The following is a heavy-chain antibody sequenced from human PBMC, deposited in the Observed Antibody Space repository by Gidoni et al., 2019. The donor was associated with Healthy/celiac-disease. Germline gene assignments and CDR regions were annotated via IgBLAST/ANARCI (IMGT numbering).Heavy chain of an antibody. J-gene: IGHJ3*02. CDR1: GFTFSNAW. CDR2: IKSKTDGGTT. Sequence: EVQLVESGGGLVKPGGSLRLSCAASGFTFSNAWMSWVRQAPGKGLEWVGRIKSKTDGGTTDYAAPVKGRFTLSRDDSKNTLYLQMNSLKTEDTAVYYCTTDLLRYFDWSIIADAFDIWGQGTMVTVSS. CDR3: TTDLLRYFDWSIIADAFDI. D-gene: IGHD3-9*01. V-gene: IGHV3-15*01.